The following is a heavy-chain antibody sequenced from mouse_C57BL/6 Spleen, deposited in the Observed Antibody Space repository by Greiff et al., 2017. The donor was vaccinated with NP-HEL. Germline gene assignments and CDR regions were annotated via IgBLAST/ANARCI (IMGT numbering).Heavy chain of an antibody. V-gene: IGHV14-4*01. J-gene: IGHJ4*01. Sequence: EVQLQQSGAELVRPGASVKLSCTASGFNIKDDYMHWVKQRPEQGLEWIGWIDPENGDTEYASKFQGKATITADTSSNTAYLQLSSLTSEDTAVYYCTTGEVTTKGYYAMDYWGQRTSVTVSS. CDR1: GFNIKDDY. CDR3: TTGEVTTKGYYAMDY. D-gene: IGHD2-2*01. CDR2: IDPENGDT.